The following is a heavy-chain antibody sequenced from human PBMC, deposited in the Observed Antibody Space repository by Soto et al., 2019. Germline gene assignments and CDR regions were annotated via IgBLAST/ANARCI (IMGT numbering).Heavy chain of an antibody. J-gene: IGHJ3*02. CDR1: GYSFTSYW. D-gene: IGHD3-22*01. CDR3: ARHYTDYYDRPLMLFRFDAFDI. Sequence: LGESLKISCKGSGYSFTSYWISWVRQMPGKGLEWMGRIDPSDSYTNYSPSFQGHVTISADKSISTAYLQWSSLKASDTAMYYCARHYTDYYDRPLMLFRFDAFDIWGQGTMVTVSS. CDR2: IDPSDSYT. V-gene: IGHV5-10-1*01.